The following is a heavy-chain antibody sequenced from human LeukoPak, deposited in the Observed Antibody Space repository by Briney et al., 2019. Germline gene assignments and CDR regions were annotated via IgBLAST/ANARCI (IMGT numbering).Heavy chain of an antibody. CDR2: IWDDGSNK. CDR3: AKDLMDDNSGYYPHDAFDI. V-gene: IGHV3-33*06. D-gene: IGHD3-22*01. CDR1: GFTFSSYA. Sequence: PGRSLRLSCAASGFTFSSYAMHWVRQAPGKGLEWVAVIWDDGSNKYYADSVKGRFTISRDNSKNTLYLQMNSLRAEDTAVYYCAKDLMDDNSGYYPHDAFDIWGQGTMGTVSS. J-gene: IGHJ3*02.